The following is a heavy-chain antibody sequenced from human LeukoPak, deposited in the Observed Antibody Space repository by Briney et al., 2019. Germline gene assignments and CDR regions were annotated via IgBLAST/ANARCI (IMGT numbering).Heavy chain of an antibody. J-gene: IGHJ4*02. V-gene: IGHV1-24*01. CDR2: FDPEDGET. CDR1: GYTLTELS. CDR3: ARKPRYGIAAAGIDY. Sequence: GASVKVSCKVSGYTLTELSMHWVRQAPGKGLEWMGGFDPEDGETIYAQKFQGRVTMTRNTSISTAYMELSSLRSEDTAVYYCARKPRYGIAAAGIDYWGQGTLVTVSS. D-gene: IGHD6-13*01.